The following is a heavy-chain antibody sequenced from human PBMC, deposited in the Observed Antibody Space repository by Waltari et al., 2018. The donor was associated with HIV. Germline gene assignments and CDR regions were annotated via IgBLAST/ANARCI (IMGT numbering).Heavy chain of an antibody. CDR3: ARGRRWLQFHGHYYYY. J-gene: IGHJ4*02. CDR2: ISYSGIT. D-gene: IGHD5-12*01. CDR1: GDSITGNY. V-gene: IGHV4-59*01. Sequence: QVQLQESGTGLVKPSETLSLTCNVSGDSITGNYWNWIRQPPGTEPEWIGYISYSGITNYTPSLKSRVSMSLVSSKSQFSLKLRSVTALDTAVYYCARGRRWLQFHGHYYYYWGQGILVTVSS.